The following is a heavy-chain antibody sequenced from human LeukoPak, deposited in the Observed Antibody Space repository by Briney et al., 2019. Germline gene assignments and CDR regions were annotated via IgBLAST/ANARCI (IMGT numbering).Heavy chain of an antibody. Sequence: GASVKVSCKASGGTFSSYAISWVRQAPGQGLEWMGGIIPIFGTANYAQKFQGRVTITTDESTSTAYMELSSLRSEDTAVYYCARGYDFRSGYYYAFDYWGQGTLVTVSS. CDR1: GGTFSSYA. V-gene: IGHV1-69*05. CDR3: ARGYDFRSGYYYAFDY. D-gene: IGHD3-3*01. J-gene: IGHJ4*02. CDR2: IIPIFGTA.